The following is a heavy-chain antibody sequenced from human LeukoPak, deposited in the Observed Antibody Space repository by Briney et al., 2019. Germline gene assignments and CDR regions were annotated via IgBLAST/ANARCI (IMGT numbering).Heavy chain of an antibody. Sequence: GASVKVSCKASEYTFTTYNIHWVRQAPGQRLEWMGWINAGNGNTKYSQKFQGRVTITRDTSASTTYMDLSSLRSEDTAVYYCAREAIDFPHWYFDLWGRGTLVTVSS. D-gene: IGHD3-9*01. CDR1: EYTFTTYN. CDR2: INAGNGNT. V-gene: IGHV1-3*01. J-gene: IGHJ2*01. CDR3: AREAIDFPHWYFDL.